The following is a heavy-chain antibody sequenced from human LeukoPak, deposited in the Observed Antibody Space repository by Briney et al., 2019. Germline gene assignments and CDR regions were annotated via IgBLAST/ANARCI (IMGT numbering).Heavy chain of an antibody. D-gene: IGHD6-19*01. CDR3: AKAAGTWLAHFDY. CDR1: GFTFSSYG. CDR2: VSNDGTDK. Sequence: GGSLRLSCVGSGFTFSSYGMHWVRQAPGKGLEGVAVVSNDGTDKNHADSVKGRFIISRDNSKNTLYLQMNNLRGEDTAVYYCAKAAGTWLAHFDYWGQGILVIVSS. J-gene: IGHJ4*02. V-gene: IGHV3-30*18.